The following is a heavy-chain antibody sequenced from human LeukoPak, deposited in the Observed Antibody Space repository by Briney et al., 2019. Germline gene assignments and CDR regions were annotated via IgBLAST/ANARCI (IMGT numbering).Heavy chain of an antibody. J-gene: IGHJ4*02. V-gene: IGHV3-23*01. Sequence: PGGSLRLSCAGSGFTLGSYAMSWVRQAPGKGLERVSAISGNGYNTYYADSVKGRFTISSESSGNTLYLQMHNLRAEDTAVYYCAKGVRLWFAFYFDSWGQGTLVTVSS. CDR2: ISGNGYNT. CDR1: GFTLGSYA. D-gene: IGHD3-10*01. CDR3: AKGVRLWFAFYFDS.